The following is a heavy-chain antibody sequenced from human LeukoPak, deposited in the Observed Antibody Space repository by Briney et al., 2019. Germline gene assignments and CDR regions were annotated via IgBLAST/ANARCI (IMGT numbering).Heavy chain of an antibody. Sequence: GSLRLSCAASGFIFGDYWMHWVRQAPGKGLVWVSRINVDDSTIDYADSVKGRFTVSRDNAKNTVYLQMNSLRADDAAVYYCTRDLVGATSDFWGPGTLVTVSS. V-gene: IGHV3-74*01. CDR2: INVDDSTI. CDR1: GFIFGDYW. D-gene: IGHD1-26*01. CDR3: TRDLVGATSDF. J-gene: IGHJ4*02.